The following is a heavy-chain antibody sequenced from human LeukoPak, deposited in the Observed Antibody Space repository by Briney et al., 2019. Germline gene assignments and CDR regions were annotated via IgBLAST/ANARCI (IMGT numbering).Heavy chain of an antibody. J-gene: IGHJ3*02. CDR3: ARDRDVDYGNDGFDI. V-gene: IGHV3-48*03. D-gene: IGHD4/OR15-4a*01. Sequence: GGSLRLSCAASGFSFSTYEFHWVRRAPGKGLEWVSYISASGQTIYYADSVRGRFTISGDNAKNSLYLQMNSLGAEDTAVYHCARDRDVDYGNDGFDIWGQGTTVTVSS. CDR2: ISASGQTI. CDR1: GFSFSTYE.